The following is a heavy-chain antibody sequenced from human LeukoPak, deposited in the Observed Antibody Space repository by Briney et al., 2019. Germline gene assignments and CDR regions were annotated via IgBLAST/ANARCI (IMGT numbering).Heavy chain of an antibody. D-gene: IGHD1-1*01. CDR1: GFIFSDFA. CDR3: ARARGYNTPYFGLDV. J-gene: IGHJ6*02. CDR2: VSSSGGHT. V-gene: IGHV3-64*02. Sequence: GGSLRLSCAASGFIFSDFALHWVRQTPGKGLEFVSAVSSSGGHTYHAESVKGRFNISRDNSKNTVYLQMGSLRDEGVGLYYCARARGYNTPYFGLDVWGQGTTVTVSS.